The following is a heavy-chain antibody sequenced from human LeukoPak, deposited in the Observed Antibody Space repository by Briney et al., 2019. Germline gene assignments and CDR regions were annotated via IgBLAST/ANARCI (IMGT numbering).Heavy chain of an antibody. Sequence: SETLSLTCTVSGGSVSSGSYYWSWIRQPPGKGLEWIGYIYYSGSTNYNPSLKSRVTISVDTSKNQFSLKLSSVTAADTAVYYCALYCSSTSCYDAFDTWGQGTMVTVSS. D-gene: IGHD2-2*01. J-gene: IGHJ3*02. CDR2: IYYSGST. V-gene: IGHV4-61*01. CDR3: ALYCSSTSCYDAFDT. CDR1: GGSVSSGSYY.